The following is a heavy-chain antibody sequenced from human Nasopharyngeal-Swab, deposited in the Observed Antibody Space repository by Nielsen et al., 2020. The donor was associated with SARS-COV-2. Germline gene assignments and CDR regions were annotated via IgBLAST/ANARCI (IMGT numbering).Heavy chain of an antibody. CDR1: GFTFSSYS. Sequence: GGSLRLSCAASGFTFSSYSMNWVRQAPGKGLEWVSYISSSSTIYYADSVKGRFTISRDNAKNSLYLQMNSLRDEDTAVYYCARDLGIAAAGAYGMDVWGQGTTVTVSS. CDR3: ARDLGIAAAGAYGMDV. V-gene: IGHV3-48*02. CDR2: ISSSSTI. D-gene: IGHD6-13*01. J-gene: IGHJ6*02.